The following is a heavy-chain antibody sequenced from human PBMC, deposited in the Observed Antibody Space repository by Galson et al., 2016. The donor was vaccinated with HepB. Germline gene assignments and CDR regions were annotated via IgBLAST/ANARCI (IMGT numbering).Heavy chain of an antibody. CDR1: GYSVTTYG. CDR3: AKPRGRVWGIYPDAFDI. V-gene: IGHV1-18*01. J-gene: IGHJ3*02. CDR2: ISAYDGNT. D-gene: IGHD3-16*01. Sequence: QSGAAVKKPGESLKVSCKASGYSVTTYGLSWVRQAPGQGLEWIGWISAYDGNTKYAQKFQGRVTMTADASTNTGYMELKSLTSDDTAGYYCAKPRGRVWGIYPDAFDIWGQGTLVTVSS.